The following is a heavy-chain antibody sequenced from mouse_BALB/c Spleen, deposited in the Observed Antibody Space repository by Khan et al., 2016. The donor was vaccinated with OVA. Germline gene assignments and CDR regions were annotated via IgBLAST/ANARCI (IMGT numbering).Heavy chain of an antibody. CDR3: ARDGSRYNYAMDY. CDR1: GYSITSDYA. V-gene: IGHV3-2*02. J-gene: IGHJ4*01. CDR2: ISSSGST. D-gene: IGHD2-3*01. Sequence: EVQLVESGPGLVKPSQSLSLTCTVTGYSITSDYAWNWIRQFPGNKLEWMGYISSSGSTNYNPALKSRISITRDTSKNQFFLQLNSVTTEDTATYYCARDGSRYNYAMDYWGRGTSATIAS.